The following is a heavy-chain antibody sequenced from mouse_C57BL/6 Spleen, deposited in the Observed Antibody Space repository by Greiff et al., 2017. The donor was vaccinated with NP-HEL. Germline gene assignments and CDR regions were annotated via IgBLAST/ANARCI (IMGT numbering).Heavy chain of an antibody. D-gene: IGHD4-1*01. CDR1: GFTFSDYG. CDR3: ARGTGRGYFDV. V-gene: IGHV5-17*01. CDR2: ISSGSSTI. Sequence: EVMLVESGGGLVKPGGSLKLSCAASGFTFSDYGMHWVRQAPEKGLAWVAYISSGSSTIYYADTVKGRFTISRDNAKNTLFLQMTSLRSEDTAMYYCARGTGRGYFDVWGTGTTVTVSS. J-gene: IGHJ1*03.